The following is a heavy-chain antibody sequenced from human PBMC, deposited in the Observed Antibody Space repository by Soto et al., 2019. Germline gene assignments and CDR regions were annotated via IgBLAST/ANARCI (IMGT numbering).Heavy chain of an antibody. D-gene: IGHD4-4*01. CDR1: GYTFTDYD. CDR2: ISVDNGNT. CDR3: ARTSVSNYNWFDP. Sequence: QGQLVQSGAEVKKPGASVKVSCKASGYTFTDYDISWVRQAPGQGLEWMGWISVDNGNTKYVESLQGRVTMTTDTSTSPAYLEVRSLRSDDTAVYYCARTSVSNYNWFDPWGQGTLVAVSS. V-gene: IGHV1-18*01. J-gene: IGHJ5*02.